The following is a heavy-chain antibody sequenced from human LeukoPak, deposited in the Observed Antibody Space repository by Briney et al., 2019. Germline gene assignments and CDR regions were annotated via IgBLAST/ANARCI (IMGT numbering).Heavy chain of an antibody. J-gene: IGHJ3*02. CDR2: IYYSGRT. V-gene: IGHV4-59*08. Sequence: SETLSLTCTVSGGSISSHLWSWIRQPPGKGLEWVAYIYYSGRTDYHPSLKSRVTISVDTSKNQFSLKLSPVTAGDTAGYYCARQTMSTADAFDIWGQGTMVTVSS. D-gene: IGHD4-17*01. CDR1: GGSISSHL. CDR3: ARQTMSTADAFDI.